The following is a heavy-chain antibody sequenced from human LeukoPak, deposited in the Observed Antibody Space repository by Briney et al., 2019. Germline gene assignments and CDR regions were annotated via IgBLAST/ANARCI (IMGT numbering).Heavy chain of an antibody. J-gene: IGHJ5*02. V-gene: IGHV3-21*01. CDR3: ARASTDYSVTDGFDT. CDR1: GFTFRDYT. D-gene: IGHD5/OR15-5a*01. Sequence: GGSLRLSCAASGFTFRDYTFNWVRQSPGKGLQWVSLVSFGSTYISYADSLKGRFTISRGDAKSSVYLEMTSLRPEDTAVYYCARASTDYSVTDGFDTWGPGTLVTVSS. CDR2: VSFGSTYI.